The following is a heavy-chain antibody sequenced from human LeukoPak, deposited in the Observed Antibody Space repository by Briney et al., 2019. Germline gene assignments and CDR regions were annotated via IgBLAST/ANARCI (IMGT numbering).Heavy chain of an antibody. D-gene: IGHD2/OR15-2a*01. CDR1: GFTFSTFA. Sequence: PGGSLRLSCAASGFTFSTFAMSWVRQAPGKGLEWVSAITTTGSSTYYADSVKGRFTISRDNAKNSLYLQMDSLRTGDTALYQCVKDKGLSGWYFDFWGRGTLVTVSS. J-gene: IGHJ2*01. V-gene: IGHV3-23*01. CDR2: ITTTGSST. CDR3: VKDKGLSGWYFDF.